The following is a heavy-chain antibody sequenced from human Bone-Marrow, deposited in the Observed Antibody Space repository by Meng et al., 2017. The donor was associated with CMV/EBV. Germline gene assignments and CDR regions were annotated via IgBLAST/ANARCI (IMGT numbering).Heavy chain of an antibody. CDR3: ATGGAVVGYFDL. J-gene: IGHJ2*01. CDR1: GFTFSSYS. Sequence: EVQLVESGGGLVKPGGSLRLSCAASGFTFSSYSMNWVRQAPGKELEWVSSISSSSSYIYYADSVKGRFTISRDNAKNSLYLQMNSLRAEDTAVYYCATGGAVVGYFDLWGRGTLVTVSS. CDR2: ISSSSSYI. V-gene: IGHV3-21*01. D-gene: IGHD2-15*01.